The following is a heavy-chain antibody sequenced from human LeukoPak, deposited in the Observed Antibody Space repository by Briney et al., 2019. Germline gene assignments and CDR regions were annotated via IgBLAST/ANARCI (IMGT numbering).Heavy chain of an antibody. Sequence: PSETLSLTCTVSGGSISSSSYYWSWIRQPPGKGLEWIGEINHSGSTNYNPSLKSRVTISVDTSKNQFSLKLSSVTAADTAVYYCARWGRDRESYGYDYWGQGTLVTVSS. J-gene: IGHJ4*02. CDR2: INHSGST. CDR3: ARWGRDRESYGYDY. D-gene: IGHD5-18*01. CDR1: GGSISSSSYY. V-gene: IGHV4-39*07.